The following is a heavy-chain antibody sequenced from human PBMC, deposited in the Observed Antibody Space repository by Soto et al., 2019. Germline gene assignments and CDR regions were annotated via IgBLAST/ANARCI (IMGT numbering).Heavy chain of an antibody. V-gene: IGHV4-39*01. CDR1: GGSISSSSYY. J-gene: IGHJ4*02. Sequence: SETLSLTCTVSGGSISSSSYYWGWIRQPPGKGLEWIGSIYYSGSTYYNPSLKSRVTISVDTSKNQFSLKLSSVTAADTAVYYCARFRMTTVTHGGYFDYWGQGTLVTVSS. D-gene: IGHD4-17*01. CDR3: ARFRMTTVTHGGYFDY. CDR2: IYYSGST.